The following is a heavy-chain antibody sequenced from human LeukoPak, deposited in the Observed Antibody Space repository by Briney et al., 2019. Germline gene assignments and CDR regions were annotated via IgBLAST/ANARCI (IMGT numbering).Heavy chain of an antibody. J-gene: IGHJ6*02. CDR2: IYYSGRT. D-gene: IGHD2-2*01. V-gene: IGHV4-59*01. Sequence: SQTLSLTCTVSGGSISSYYWSWIRQPPGKGLEWIGYIYYSGRTNYNPSLKSRVTISVDTSKNQFSLKLSSVTAADTAVYYCARVLVPAATIDGRYYYYGMDVWGQGTTVTVSS. CDR1: GGSISSYY. CDR3: ARVLVPAATIDGRYYYYGMDV.